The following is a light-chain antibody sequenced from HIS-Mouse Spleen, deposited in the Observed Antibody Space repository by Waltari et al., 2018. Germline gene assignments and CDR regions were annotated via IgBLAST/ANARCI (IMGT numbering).Light chain of an antibody. CDR1: SSDVGGYNH. CDR3: SSYTSSSTRV. Sequence: QSALTQPASVSGSPGQSITIPCTGTSSDVGGYNHVSWYQQHPGKAPKLMIYDGSKRPSGVSNRFSGSKSGNTASLTISGLQAEDEADYYCSSYTSSSTRVFGGGTKLTVL. V-gene: IGLV2-14*03. CDR2: DGS. J-gene: IGLJ3*02.